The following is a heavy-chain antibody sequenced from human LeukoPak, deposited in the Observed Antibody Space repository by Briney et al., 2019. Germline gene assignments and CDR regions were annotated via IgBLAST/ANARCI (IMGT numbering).Heavy chain of an antibody. J-gene: IGHJ3*02. CDR1: GYSISSGYY. CDR3: ARGGVVATISVGAFDI. D-gene: IGHD5-12*01. CDR2: IYHSGST. Sequence: PSETLSLTCTVSGYSISSGYYWGWIRQPPGKGLEWIGSIYHSGSTYYNPSLKSRVTISVDTSKNQFSLKLSSVTAADTAVYYCARGGVVATISVGAFDIWGQGTMVTVSS. V-gene: IGHV4-38-2*02.